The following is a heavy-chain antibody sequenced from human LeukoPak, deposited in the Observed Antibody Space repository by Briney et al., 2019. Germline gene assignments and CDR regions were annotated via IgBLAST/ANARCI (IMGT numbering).Heavy chain of an antibody. J-gene: IGHJ3*02. CDR3: ARGREWEVAAPSDAFDI. D-gene: IGHD2-15*01. V-gene: IGHV1-3*01. CDR1: GYTFTSYA. Sequence: ASVKVSCKASGYTFTSYAMHWVRQAPGQRLEWMGWINAGNGNTKYSQKFQGRVTITRDTSASTAYMELSSLRSEDTAVYYCARGREWEVAAPSDAFDIWGQGTMVTVSS. CDR2: INAGNGNT.